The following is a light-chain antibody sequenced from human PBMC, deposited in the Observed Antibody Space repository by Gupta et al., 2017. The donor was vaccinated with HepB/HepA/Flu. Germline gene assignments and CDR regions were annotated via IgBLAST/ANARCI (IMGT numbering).Light chain of an antibody. V-gene: IGLV3-1*01. CDR3: QAWDSSTVV. Sequence: SYELNQPPSVSVSPGQTAVITCSGDKLGVKYACWYQQKPGQSPVLVIYQDSKRPSGIPERFSGSNSGNTATLTISGTQAMDEADYYCQAWDSSTVVFGGGTKLTVL. J-gene: IGLJ2*01. CDR2: QDS. CDR1: KLGVKY.